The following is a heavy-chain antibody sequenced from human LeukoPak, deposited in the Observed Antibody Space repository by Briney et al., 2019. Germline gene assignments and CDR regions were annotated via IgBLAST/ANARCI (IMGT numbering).Heavy chain of an antibody. D-gene: IGHD6-19*01. CDR1: GFTFSSYG. J-gene: IGHJ4*02. Sequence: GRCLRLSCAASGFTFSSYGMHWVRQAPGKGLEWGAVIGYDGSNKYYADSVKGRFTISRDNSKHTLYLHMKSLRAEDTAVYYCARSLQWLVDYWGRGTLVSVSS. CDR2: IGYDGSNK. V-gene: IGHV3-33*01. CDR3: ARSLQWLVDY.